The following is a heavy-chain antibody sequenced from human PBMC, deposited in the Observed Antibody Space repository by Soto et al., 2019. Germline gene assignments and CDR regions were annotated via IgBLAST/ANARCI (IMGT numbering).Heavy chain of an antibody. J-gene: IGHJ4*02. CDR1: GFTFSDDA. D-gene: IGHD1-26*01. V-gene: IGHV3-23*01. Sequence: EVQLLESGGGVVQPGGSLRLSCAASGFTFSDDAMIWVRQAPGMGLERGSGIGSGGGSPYHADPVTGGFTISRNNSNGTLFLQMNGLRVEDTARDYCVKEDGRIVPRHFNKWGQGTLVTVSS. CDR2: IGSGGGSP. CDR3: VKEDGRIVPRHFNK.